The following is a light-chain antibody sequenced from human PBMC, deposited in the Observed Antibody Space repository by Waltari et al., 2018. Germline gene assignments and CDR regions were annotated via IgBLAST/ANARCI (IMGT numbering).Light chain of an antibody. CDR2: GAS. V-gene: IGKV3-20*01. J-gene: IGKJ1*01. CDR1: QNIGRT. Sequence: EVVLTQSPGTLSLSPGERATLSCRASQNIGRTLTWYQQKPGQSPRLLIHGASIRAAGIPDRFSGSGSGTDFILTITRLEPEDFAVYYCQNYERLPVTFGQGTKVEIK. CDR3: QNYERLPVT.